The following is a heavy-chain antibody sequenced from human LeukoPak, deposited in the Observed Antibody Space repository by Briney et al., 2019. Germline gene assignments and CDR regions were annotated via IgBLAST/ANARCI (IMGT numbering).Heavy chain of an antibody. CDR2: IYTSGST. V-gene: IGHV4-4*07. Sequence: SETLSLTCTASGGSISSYYWSWIRQPAGKGLEWIGRIYTSGSTNYNPSLKSRVTMSVDTSKNQFSLKLSSVTAADTAVYYCARMLTRSPSNWFDPLGQGTLVTVSS. CDR3: ARMLTRSPSNWFDP. D-gene: IGHD2-8*01. J-gene: IGHJ5*02. CDR1: GGSISSYY.